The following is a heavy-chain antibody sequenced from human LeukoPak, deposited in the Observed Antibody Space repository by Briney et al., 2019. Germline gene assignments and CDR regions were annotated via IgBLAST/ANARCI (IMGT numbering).Heavy chain of an antibody. D-gene: IGHD2-8*01. Sequence: ASVKVSCKASGYTFTGYYMHWVRQAPGQGLEWMGWINPNSGGTNYAQKFQGRVTMTRDTSISTAYMELSRLRSDDTAVYYCARASSVLMVYAKHNWFDPWGQGTLVTVSS. CDR1: GYTFTGYY. V-gene: IGHV1-2*02. J-gene: IGHJ5*02. CDR3: ARASSVLMVYAKHNWFDP. CDR2: INPNSGGT.